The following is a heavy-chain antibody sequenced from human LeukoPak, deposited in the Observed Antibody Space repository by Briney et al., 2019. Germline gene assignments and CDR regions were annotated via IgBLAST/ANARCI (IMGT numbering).Heavy chain of an antibody. J-gene: IGHJ4*02. D-gene: IGHD3-9*01. V-gene: IGHV3-21*01. Sequence: PGGSLRLSCAASGFTFSSYSMNWVRQAPGKGLEWVSSISSSSSYIYYADSVKGRFTISRDNAKNSLYLQMNSLRAEDTAVYYCAREYDILTGYYPYYFDYWGQGTLVTVSS. CDR1: GFTFSSYS. CDR2: ISSSSSYI. CDR3: AREYDILTGYYPYYFDY.